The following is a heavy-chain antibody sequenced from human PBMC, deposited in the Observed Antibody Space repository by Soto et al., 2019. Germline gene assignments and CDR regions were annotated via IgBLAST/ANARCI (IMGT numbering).Heavy chain of an antibody. CDR3: ARAYLSRFHAITLGY. J-gene: IGHJ4*02. V-gene: IGHV1-69*02. CDR2: IIPILGIA. D-gene: IGHD2-21*01. Sequence: QVQLVQSGAEVKKPGSSVKVSCKASGGTFSSYTISWVRQAPGQGLEWMGRIIPILGIANYAQKFQGRVTIXXDXSXXTAYMELSSLRSEDTAVYCCARAYLSRFHAITLGYWGQGTLVTVSS. CDR1: GGTFSSYT.